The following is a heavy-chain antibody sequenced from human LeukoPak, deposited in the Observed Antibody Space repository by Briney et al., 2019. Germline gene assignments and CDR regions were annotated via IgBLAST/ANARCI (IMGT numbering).Heavy chain of an antibody. Sequence: SETLSLTCSVSGLSINLFSWSWIRQPAGKGLEWIGRIYSSGTTFYNPSLKGRVTVSVDKSRNQFSLEMKSVTVADTAVYYCTRGVGVGGYWGQGTQVAVSS. CDR2: IYSSGTT. J-gene: IGHJ4*02. V-gene: IGHV4-4*07. D-gene: IGHD1-26*01. CDR3: TRGVGVGGY. CDR1: GLSINLFS.